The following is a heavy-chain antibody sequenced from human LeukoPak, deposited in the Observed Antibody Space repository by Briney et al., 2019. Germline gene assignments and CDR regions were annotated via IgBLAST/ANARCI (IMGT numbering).Heavy chain of an antibody. Sequence: PSETLSLTCTVSGGSISSSSYYWGWIRQPPGKGLEWIGSIYYSGSTNYNPSLKSRVTISVDTSKNQFSLKLSSVTAADTAVYYCARGSYDSSGYHYFDYWGQGTLVTVSS. CDR1: GGSISSSSYY. J-gene: IGHJ4*02. CDR3: ARGSYDSSGYHYFDY. V-gene: IGHV4-39*07. CDR2: IYYSGST. D-gene: IGHD3-22*01.